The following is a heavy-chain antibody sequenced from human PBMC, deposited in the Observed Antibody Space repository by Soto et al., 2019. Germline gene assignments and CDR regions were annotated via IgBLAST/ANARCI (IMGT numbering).Heavy chain of an antibody. V-gene: IGHV4-61*01. CDR1: GDSVSRTSYY. CDR3: ASLYCTRTSCYVNP. J-gene: IGHJ5*02. D-gene: IGHD2-2*01. CDR2: ISYRGST. Sequence: SETLSLTCTVSGDSVSRTSYYWSWIRQPPGKGLEWIGYISYRGSTNYSPSLKSRVTISVDTSKNQFSLRLSSVTAADTAVYYCASLYCTRTSCYVNPWGQGTLVTVSS.